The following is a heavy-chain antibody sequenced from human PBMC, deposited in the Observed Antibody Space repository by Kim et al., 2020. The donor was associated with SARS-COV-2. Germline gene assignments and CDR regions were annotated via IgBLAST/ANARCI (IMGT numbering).Heavy chain of an antibody. CDR3: ARVELVRGVILPPSIDY. J-gene: IGHJ4*02. Sequence: ASVKVSCRASDYTFTNYGITWVRQAPGQGLEWMGWISADNDDTKYAQKFQGRVTMTTDTSTGTAYMELRSLRSDDTAVYYCARVELVRGVILPPSIDYWGQGTLVSVSS. CDR1: DYTFTNYG. CDR2: ISADNDDT. D-gene: IGHD3-10*01. V-gene: IGHV1-18*01.